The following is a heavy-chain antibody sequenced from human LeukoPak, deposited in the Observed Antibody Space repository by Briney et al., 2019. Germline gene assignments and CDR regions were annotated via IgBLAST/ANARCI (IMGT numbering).Heavy chain of an antibody. V-gene: IGHV4-59*01. D-gene: IGHD3-22*01. Sequence: SETLSLTCTVSGGSISSYYWSWIRQPPGKGLEWIGYIYYSGSTNYNPSLKSRVTISVDTSKNQFSLKPSSVTAADTAVYHCASSRSSGLIDYWGQGTLVTVSS. J-gene: IGHJ4*02. CDR2: IYYSGST. CDR3: ASSRSSGLIDY. CDR1: GGSISSYY.